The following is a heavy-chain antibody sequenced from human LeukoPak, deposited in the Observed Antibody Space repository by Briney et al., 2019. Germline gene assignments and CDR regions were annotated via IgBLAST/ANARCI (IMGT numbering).Heavy chain of an antibody. CDR1: GGSFSGYY. Sequence: SETLSLTCAVYGGSFSGYYWSWIRQPPGKGLEWIGEINHSGSTNYNPSLKSRVTISVDTSKNQFSLKLSSVTAADTAVYYCARRGIAGSLDYWGQGTLVTVSS. CDR2: INHSGST. V-gene: IGHV4-34*01. CDR3: ARRGIAGSLDY. D-gene: IGHD1-26*01. J-gene: IGHJ4*02.